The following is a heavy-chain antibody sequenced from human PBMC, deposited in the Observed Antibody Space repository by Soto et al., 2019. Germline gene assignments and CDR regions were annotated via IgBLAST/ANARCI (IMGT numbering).Heavy chain of an antibody. CDR1: GFTFSDYY. V-gene: IGHV3-11*05. CDR2: ISSSSSYT. Sequence: PGGSLRLSCAASGFTFSDYYMSWIRQAPGKGLEWVSYISSSSSYTNYADSVKGRLTISRDNAKNTIFLHMDSLRAEDTAVYYCAKDRNYPRDQFHYWGQGTLVTVSS. CDR3: AKDRNYPRDQFHY. D-gene: IGHD1-7*01. J-gene: IGHJ4*02.